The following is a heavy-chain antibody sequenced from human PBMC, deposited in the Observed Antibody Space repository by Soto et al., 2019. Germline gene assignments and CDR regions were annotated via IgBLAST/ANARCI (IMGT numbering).Heavy chain of an antibody. CDR2: INAGNGNT. J-gene: IGHJ6*02. V-gene: IGHV1-3*01. CDR1: GYTFTSYA. D-gene: IGHD3-22*01. Sequence: ASVKASCKASGYTFTSYAMHWVHQAPGQRLEWMGWINAGNGNTKYSQMFQGRVTITRDTSASTAYMELSSLGSEDTAVYYCASSYYYDSSGYSSLYYYYGMDVWGQGTTVTVSS. CDR3: ASSYYYDSSGYSSLYYYYGMDV.